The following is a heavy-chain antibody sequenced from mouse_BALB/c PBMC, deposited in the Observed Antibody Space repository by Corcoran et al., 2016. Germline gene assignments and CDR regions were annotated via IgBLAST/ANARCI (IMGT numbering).Heavy chain of an antibody. V-gene: IGHV9-1*02. Sequence: QIQLVQSGPELKKPGETVKISCKASGYTFTNYGMNWVKQAPGKGLQWMGWINTYTGEPTYADDFKGRFAFSLETSASTAYLQINNLKNEDMATYFCAREPYAMDYWGQGTSVTVSS. J-gene: IGHJ4*01. CDR3: AREPYAMDY. CDR2: INTYTGEP. CDR1: GYTFTNYG.